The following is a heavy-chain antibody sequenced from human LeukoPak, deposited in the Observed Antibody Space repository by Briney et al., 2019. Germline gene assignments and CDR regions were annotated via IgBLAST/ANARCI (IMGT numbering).Heavy chain of an antibody. CDR1: GYSFTSYW. V-gene: IGHV5-51*01. CDR3: ARSMAVPAAMSYYYGMDV. J-gene: IGHJ6*04. D-gene: IGHD2-2*01. CDR2: IYPGDSDT. Sequence: GESLKISCKGSGYSFTSYWIGWVRQMPGKGLEWMGIIYPGDSDTRYSPSFQGQVTISADKSTSTAYLQWSSLKASDTAMYYCARSMAVPAAMSYYYGMDVWGKGTTVTVSS.